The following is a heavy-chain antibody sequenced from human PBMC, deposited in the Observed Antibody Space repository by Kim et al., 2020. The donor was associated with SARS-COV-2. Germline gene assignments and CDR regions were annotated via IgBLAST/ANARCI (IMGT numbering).Heavy chain of an antibody. V-gene: IGHV4-34*01. Sequence: SETLSLTCAVYGGSFSGYYWSWIRQPPGKGLEWIGEINHSGSTNYNPSLKSRVTISVDTSKNQFSLKLSSVTAADTAVYYYARVRLLLPTYYYYGMDVWG. D-gene: IGHD3-22*01. CDR1: GGSFSGYY. J-gene: IGHJ6*01. CDR3: ARVRLLLPTYYYYGMDV. CDR2: INHSGST.